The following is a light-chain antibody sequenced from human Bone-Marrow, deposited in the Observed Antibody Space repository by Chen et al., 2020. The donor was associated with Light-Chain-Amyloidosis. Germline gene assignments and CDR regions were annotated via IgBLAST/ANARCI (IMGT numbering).Light chain of an antibody. J-gene: IGKJ2*01. V-gene: IGKV3-20*01. CDR1: QSVSSSY. CDR2: GAS. Sequence: EIVLTQSPGTLSLSPGEIATLSCRASQSVSSSYLAWYQQKPGQAPRLLIYGASSRATGIPDRFSGSGSGTDFTLTISRLEPEDFAVYYCQQYGSSPYTFGQGIKLEIK. CDR3: QQYGSSPYT.